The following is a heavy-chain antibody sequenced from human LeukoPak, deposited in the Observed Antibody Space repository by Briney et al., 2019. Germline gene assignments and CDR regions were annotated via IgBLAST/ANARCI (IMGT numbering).Heavy chain of an antibody. J-gene: IGHJ3*01. CDR1: RFTFGRYW. CDR3: TRTEYCSPTSCKYANF. V-gene: IGHV3-74*01. CDR2: ISGDGSTT. D-gene: IGHD2-2*01. Sequence: GGSLRLSCAASRFTFGRYWMHWVRQAPGKGLVWVSQISGDGSTTNYADSVKGRFTISRDNAKNTLYLQMNSLRAEDTAVYYCTRTEYCSPTSCKYANFWGQGTMVTVSA.